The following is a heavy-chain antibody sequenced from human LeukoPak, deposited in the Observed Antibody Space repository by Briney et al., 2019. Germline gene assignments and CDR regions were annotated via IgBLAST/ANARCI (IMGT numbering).Heavy chain of an antibody. CDR2: IHHDGSKI. J-gene: IGHJ4*02. CDR3: VKDVVGDQWLEDVDF. Sequence: GGSLRLSCAASGFIFNNFGMHWVRQAPGKGLEWVAFIHHDGSKILYADSVKGRFTISRDNSKNMLYLQVSGLRAEDTAIYYCVKDVVGDQWLEDVDFWGQGTLVTVSS. CDR1: GFIFNNFG. V-gene: IGHV3-30*02. D-gene: IGHD6-19*01.